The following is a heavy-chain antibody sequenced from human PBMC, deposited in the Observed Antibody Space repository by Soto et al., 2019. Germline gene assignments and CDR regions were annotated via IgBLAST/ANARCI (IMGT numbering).Heavy chain of an antibody. J-gene: IGHJ4*02. V-gene: IGHV1-18*01. CDR1: GYTFTSYG. CDR2: ISAYNGNT. CDR3: ATSSADIVATLDFDY. Sequence: ASVKVSCKASGYTFTSYGISWVRQAPGQGLEWMGWISAYNGNTNYAQKLQGRVTMTTDTSTSTAYMELRSLRSDDTAVYYCATSSADIVATLDFDYWGQGTLVTSPQ. D-gene: IGHD5-12*01.